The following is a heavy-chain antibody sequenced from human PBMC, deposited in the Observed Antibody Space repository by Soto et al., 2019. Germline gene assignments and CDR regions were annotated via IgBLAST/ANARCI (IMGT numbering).Heavy chain of an antibody. CDR3: ASEYYDFWSGYQNKYYYYYMDV. D-gene: IGHD3-3*01. CDR1: GYTFTGYY. Sequence: ASVKVSCKASGYTFTGYYMHWVRQAPGQGLEWMGWINPNSGGTNYAQKFQGWVTMTRDTSISTAYMELSRLRSDDTAVYYCASEYYDFWSGYQNKYYYYYMDVWGKGTTVTVSS. J-gene: IGHJ6*03. CDR2: INPNSGGT. V-gene: IGHV1-2*04.